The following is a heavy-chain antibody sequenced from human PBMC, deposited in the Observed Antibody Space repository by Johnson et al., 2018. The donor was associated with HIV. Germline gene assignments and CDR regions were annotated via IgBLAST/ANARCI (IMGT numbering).Heavy chain of an antibody. Sequence: EVQLVESGGGLLQPGGSLRLSCTASGFTFSSYEMNWVRQAPGTGLEWVSGISGSGGSTYYADSVKGRFTISRDNSKNTLYLQMNSLRAEDTAIYYCAKGRYSSSWYLAGAFDIWGQGTMVTVSS. CDR2: ISGSGGST. CDR1: GFTFSSYE. V-gene: IGHV3-23*04. J-gene: IGHJ3*02. D-gene: IGHD6-13*01. CDR3: AKGRYSSSWYLAGAFDI.